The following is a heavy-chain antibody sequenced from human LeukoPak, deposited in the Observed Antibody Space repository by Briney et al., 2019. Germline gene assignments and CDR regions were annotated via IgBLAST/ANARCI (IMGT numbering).Heavy chain of an antibody. J-gene: IGHJ4*02. CDR2: IIPIFGTA. CDR1: GGTFSSYA. Sequence: ASVKVSCKASGGTFSSYAISWVRQAPGQGLEWMGGIIPIFGTANYAQKFQGRVTITADEYTSTAYMELSRLRSEDTAVYYCARTGDDSSGNYGSSLDYWGQGTLVTVSS. V-gene: IGHV1-69*01. CDR3: ARTGDDSSGNYGSSLDY. D-gene: IGHD3-22*01.